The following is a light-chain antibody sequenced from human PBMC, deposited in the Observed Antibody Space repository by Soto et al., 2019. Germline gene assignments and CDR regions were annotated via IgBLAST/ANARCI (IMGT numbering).Light chain of an antibody. J-gene: IGLJ3*02. CDR1: SSNIGAGYG. V-gene: IGLV1-40*01. CDR3: QSYDSSLSSWV. CDR2: GNS. Sequence: QSVLTQPPSASGAPGQRVTISCTGSSSNIGAGYGVHWYQQVPGTAPKLLISGNSDRLSGVPDRFSGSKSGTSASLAITGLQAEAEADYYCQSYDSSLSSWVFGGGTKLTVL.